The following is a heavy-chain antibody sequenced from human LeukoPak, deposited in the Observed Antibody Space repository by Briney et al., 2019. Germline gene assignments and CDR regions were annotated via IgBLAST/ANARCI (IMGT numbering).Heavy chain of an antibody. Sequence: ASVKVSCKASGYTFTSHYMHWMRQAPGQGLEWMGIINPSGGSTTYAQKFQGRVTMTRDTSTSTVYMELSSLRPEDTAVYYCARNYYDSSGYYQPFGYWGQGTLVTVSS. CDR1: GYTFTSHY. CDR2: INPSGGST. D-gene: IGHD3-22*01. CDR3: ARNYYDSSGYYQPFGY. J-gene: IGHJ4*02. V-gene: IGHV1-46*01.